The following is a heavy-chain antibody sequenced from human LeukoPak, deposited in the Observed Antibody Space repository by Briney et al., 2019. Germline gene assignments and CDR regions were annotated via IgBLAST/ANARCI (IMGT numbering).Heavy chain of an antibody. J-gene: IGHJ4*02. CDR2: IYYSGST. CDR1: GDSISSGGYY. Sequence: SETLSLTCSVSGDSISSGGYYWSWIRQHSGKGLEWIGNIYYSGSTYDNPSLKSRLTISVDTSKNQFSLKLSSVTAADTAVYYCARGRIGTGYYFDYWGQGTLVTVSS. V-gene: IGHV4-31*03. CDR3: ARGRIGTGYYFDY. D-gene: IGHD6-13*01.